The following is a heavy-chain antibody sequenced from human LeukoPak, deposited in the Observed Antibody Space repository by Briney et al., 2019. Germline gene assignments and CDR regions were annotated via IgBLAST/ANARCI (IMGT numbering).Heavy chain of an antibody. CDR1: GFTFSSYA. V-gene: IGHV3-23*01. J-gene: IGHJ4*02. CDR2: ISGSGGST. D-gene: IGHD3-3*01. CDR3: AREVTIFGVAYPDY. Sequence: GGSLRLSCAASGFTFSSYAMSWVRQAPGKGLEWVSAISGSGGSTYYADSVKGRFTISRDNSKNTLYLQMNSLRAEDTAVYYCAREVTIFGVAYPDYWGQGTLVTVSS.